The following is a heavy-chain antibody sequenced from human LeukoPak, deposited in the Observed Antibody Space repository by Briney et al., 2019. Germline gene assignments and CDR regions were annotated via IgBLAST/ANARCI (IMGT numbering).Heavy chain of an antibody. CDR3: GRETIEEAVKLTCNWVAAYYSHYMDV. Sequence: PGGSLRLLCAASWFNVRANYMHWVPQAPGEGREGVAVIFGGDTYYAGSVKGRITITRDESTNTVYLQMTRLRPADTAVCYCGRETIEEAVKLTCNWVAAYYSHYMDVWGEGTTVTVSS. CDR2: IFGGDT. J-gene: IGHJ6*03. CDR1: WFNVRANY. V-gene: IGHV3-53*05. D-gene: IGHD2-15*01.